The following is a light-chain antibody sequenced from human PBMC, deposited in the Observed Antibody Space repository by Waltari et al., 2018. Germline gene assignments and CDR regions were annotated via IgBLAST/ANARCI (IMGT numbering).Light chain of an antibody. CDR2: DVS. CDR1: SSDVGGYNY. CDR3: SSYTSSNTWV. V-gene: IGLV2-14*01. Sequence: QSALTQPASVSGSPGQSITISCTGTSSDVGGYNYVSWYQQHPGKAPKLMIYDVSKRPSVVSNRFSGSKSGNTASLTISGLQAEEEADYYCSSYTSSNTWVFGGGTKLTVL. J-gene: IGLJ3*02.